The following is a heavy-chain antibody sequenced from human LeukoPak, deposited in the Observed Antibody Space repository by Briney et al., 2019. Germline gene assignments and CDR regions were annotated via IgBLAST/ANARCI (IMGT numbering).Heavy chain of an antibody. CDR1: GGSISSSSYY. D-gene: IGHD3-16*02. CDR3: ARRNGSYRYRSFDY. J-gene: IGHJ4*02. Sequence: PSETLSLTCTVSGGSISSSSYYWGWIRQPPGKGLEWIGEINHSGSTNYNPSLKSRVTISVDTSKNQFSLKLSSVTAADTAVYYCARRNGSYRYRSFDYWGQGTLVTVSS. V-gene: IGHV4-39*07. CDR2: INHSGST.